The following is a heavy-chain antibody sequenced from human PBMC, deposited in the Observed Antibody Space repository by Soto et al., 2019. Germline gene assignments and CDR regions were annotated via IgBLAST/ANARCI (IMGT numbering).Heavy chain of an antibody. CDR1: GFTFNNYP. V-gene: IGHV3-23*01. J-gene: IGHJ4*02. CDR2: ISGSGDNT. Sequence: EVQLLESGGGLVQPGGSLRLSCTASGFTFNNYPMTWLRQAPGKGLEWVSSISGSGDNTYYADYVRGRFTISRDNSKNTLHLQMNSLGAEDTAVYYCARGSWGRYWGTYFNYWGQGSLVTVSS. D-gene: IGHD3-16*01. CDR3: ARGSWGRYWGTYFNY.